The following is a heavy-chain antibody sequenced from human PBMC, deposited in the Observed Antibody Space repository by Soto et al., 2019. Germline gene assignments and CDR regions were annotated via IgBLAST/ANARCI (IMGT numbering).Heavy chain of an antibody. CDR2: IYYSGST. CDR1: GGSISSGDYY. D-gene: IGHD3-22*01. V-gene: IGHV4-30-4*01. J-gene: IGHJ4*02. Sequence: SETLSLTCTVSGGSISSGDYYWSWIRQPPGKGLEWIGYIYYSGSTYYNPSLKSRVTISVDTSKNQFSLKLSSVTAADTAVYYCARVGDHTYYYGSSGLGGPDYWGQGTLVTVSS. CDR3: ARVGDHTYYYGSSGLGGPDY.